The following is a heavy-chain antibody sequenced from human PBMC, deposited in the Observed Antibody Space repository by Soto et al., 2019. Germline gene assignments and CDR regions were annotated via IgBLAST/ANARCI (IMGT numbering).Heavy chain of an antibody. V-gene: IGHV3-23*01. D-gene: IGHD3-22*01. CDR1: GFTFSSYA. CDR3: AKDLAPDYYDSSGYGL. CDR2: ISGSGGST. Sequence: GGSLRLSCAASGFTFSSYAMSWVRQAPGKGLEWVSAISGSGGSTYYADSVKGRFTISRDNSKNTLYLQMNSLRAEDTAVYYCAKDLAPDYYDSSGYGLWGQGTLVTVS. J-gene: IGHJ4*02.